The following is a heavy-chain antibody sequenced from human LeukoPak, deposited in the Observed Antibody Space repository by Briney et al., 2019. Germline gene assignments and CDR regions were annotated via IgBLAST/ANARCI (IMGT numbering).Heavy chain of an antibody. V-gene: IGHV3-21*01. Sequence: PGGSLRLSSAASGFDFSRYSLYWVRQAPGKGLEWVSTISNHDLDIYYADSMKGRITISRDNAENTVYLEMSSLRVEDTALYYCTKDSIIVNSWGFGLWARGPLVTVSS. CDR2: ISNHDLDI. CDR3: TKDSIIVNSWGFGL. J-gene: IGHJ5*02. CDR1: GFDFSRYS. D-gene: IGHD1-26*01.